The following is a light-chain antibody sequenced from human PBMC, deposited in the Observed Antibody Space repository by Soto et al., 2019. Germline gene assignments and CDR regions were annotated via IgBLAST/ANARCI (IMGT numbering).Light chain of an antibody. CDR3: SSYAGITPYV. CDR1: SSDVGGYNY. CDR2: EVS. V-gene: IGLV2-14*01. J-gene: IGLJ1*01. Sequence: QSVLTQPASVSGSPGQSITISCTGTSSDVGGYNYVSWYQQHPGKAPKLMIYEVSNRPSGVSNRFSGSKSGNTASLTISGLQAEDEADYYCSSYAGITPYVFGTGTKV.